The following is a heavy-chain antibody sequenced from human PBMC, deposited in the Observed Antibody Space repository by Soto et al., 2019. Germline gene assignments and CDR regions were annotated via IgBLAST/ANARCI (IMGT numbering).Heavy chain of an antibody. CDR2: IYTDGVN. CDR1: RDSMSSGNYY. V-gene: IGHV4-30-4*01. J-gene: IGHJ5*02. Sequence: SETLSLTGTVSRDSMSSGNYYWSWIRQAPGKGLEWIGYIYTDGVNYQNPSLKSRVTISLDMFKKQFSRRLTSVTAADTAVYYCARGYISYFNWCDPWRKGSLVTVSS. CDR3: ARGYISYFNWCDP. D-gene: IGHD5-12*01.